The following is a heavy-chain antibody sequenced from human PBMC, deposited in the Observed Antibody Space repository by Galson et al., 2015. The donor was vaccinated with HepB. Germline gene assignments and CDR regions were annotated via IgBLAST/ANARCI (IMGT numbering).Heavy chain of an antibody. D-gene: IGHD6-13*01. CDR3: ASRIAAAGTRSYWYFDL. CDR2: ISSSSSTI. CDR1: GFTFSSYS. J-gene: IGHJ2*01. Sequence: SLRLSCAASGFTFSSYSMNWVRQAPGKGLEWVSYISSSSSTIYYADSVKGRFTISRDNAKNSLYLQMNSLRDEDTAVYYCASRIAAAGTRSYWYFDLWGRGTLVTVSS. V-gene: IGHV3-48*02.